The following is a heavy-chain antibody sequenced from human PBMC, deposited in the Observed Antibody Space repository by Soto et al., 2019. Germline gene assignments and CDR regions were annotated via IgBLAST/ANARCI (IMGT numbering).Heavy chain of an antibody. V-gene: IGHV5-51*01. CDR2: IYPGDSDI. CDR3: ETRLTDWYLDL. CDR1: GYNFTNYW. Sequence: GEYLKISWKCSGYNFTNYWIGWVRQMPGKGLEWMGVIYPGDSDIRYSPYFQGQVTISADRSISTVYLRWSSLKASDTAMYYCETRLTDWYLDLWGAGTLVTVSS. J-gene: IGHJ2*01.